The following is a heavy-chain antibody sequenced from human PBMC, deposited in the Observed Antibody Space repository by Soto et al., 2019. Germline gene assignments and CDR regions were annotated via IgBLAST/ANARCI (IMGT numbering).Heavy chain of an antibody. J-gene: IGHJ3*01. D-gene: IGHD1-1*01. Sequence: EVQLVESGGGLVQPGGSLRLSCAASGFTFSSYWMYWVRRAPGKGLVYVSRINNDGSGTTYADSVKGRFTISRDNAKNTLYLQMSSLRAEDTAVYYCARGGDNHAFDLWGQGTMVTVSS. CDR1: GFTFSSYW. CDR3: ARGGDNHAFDL. V-gene: IGHV3-74*01. CDR2: INNDGSGT.